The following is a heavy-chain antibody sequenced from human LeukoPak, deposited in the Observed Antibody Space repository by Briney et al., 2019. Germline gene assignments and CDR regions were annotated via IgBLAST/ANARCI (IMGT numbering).Heavy chain of an antibody. J-gene: IGHJ5*02. CDR1: GGSISSYY. CDR2: TYYRSKWYN. Sequence: SETLSLTCTVSGGSISSYYWTWIRQSPSRGLEWLGRTYYRSKWYNDYAVSVKSRITINPDTSKSQFSLQLNSVTPDDTAVYYCARDSGGVVSPWGQGTLVTVSS. D-gene: IGHD3-16*01. V-gene: IGHV6-1*01. CDR3: ARDSGGVVSP.